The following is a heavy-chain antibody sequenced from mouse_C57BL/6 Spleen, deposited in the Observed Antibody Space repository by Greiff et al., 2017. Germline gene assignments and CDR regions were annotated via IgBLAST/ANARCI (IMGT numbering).Heavy chain of an antibody. J-gene: IGHJ4*01. D-gene: IGHD1-1*01. Sequence: QVQLQQPGTELVKPGASVKLSCKASGYTFTSYWMHWVKQRPGQGLEWIGNINPSNGGTNYNEKFKSKATLTVDKSSSTAYMQLSSLTSEDSAVYCCARELRYHYYAMDYWGQGTSVTVSS. CDR1: GYTFTSYW. CDR3: ARELRYHYYAMDY. V-gene: IGHV1-53*01. CDR2: INPSNGGT.